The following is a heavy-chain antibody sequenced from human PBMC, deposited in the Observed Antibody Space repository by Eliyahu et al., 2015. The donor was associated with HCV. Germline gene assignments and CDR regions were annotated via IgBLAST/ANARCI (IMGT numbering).Heavy chain of an antibody. CDR3: ARDYCSGGSCFLDY. CDR1: GFXVVAXY. J-gene: IGHJ4*02. Sequence: EVQLVESGGGLVQPGGSLXLSGAASGFXVVAXYMSWVRPAPGKGLEWVSVIYSGGSTYYADSVKGRFTISRDNSKNTLYLQMNSLRAEDTAVYYCARDYCSGGSCFLDYWGQGTLVTVSS. D-gene: IGHD2-15*01. V-gene: IGHV3-66*01. CDR2: IYSGGST.